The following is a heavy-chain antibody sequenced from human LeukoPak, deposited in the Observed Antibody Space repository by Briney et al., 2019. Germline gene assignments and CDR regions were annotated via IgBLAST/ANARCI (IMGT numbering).Heavy chain of an antibody. CDR1: GGTFSSYV. J-gene: IGHJ5*02. V-gene: IGHV1-69*05. CDR3: ARDNSVGETAWWFDP. D-gene: IGHD1-26*01. Sequence: EASVKVSCKASGGTFSSYVIHWVRQAPGQGLEWMGGIIPIFGSANYAQKFQGRVAMTRDMFTSTDYMELTSLTSDDTAVYYCARDNSVGETAWWFDPWGQGTLVTVSS. CDR2: IIPIFGSA.